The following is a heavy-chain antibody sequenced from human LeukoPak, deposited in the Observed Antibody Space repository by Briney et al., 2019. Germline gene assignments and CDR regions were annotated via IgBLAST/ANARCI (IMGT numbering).Heavy chain of an antibody. CDR3: ARYRDSGGRLAFDI. J-gene: IGHJ3*02. D-gene: IGHD2-15*01. V-gene: IGHV4-31*03. CDR1: GGSISSDGYY. CDR2: IYYSGTT. Sequence: SETLSLACTVSGGSISSDGYYWTWIRQHPGKGLEWIGYIYYSGTTYYNPSLESRVTLSVDTSKNQFSLRLSSVTAADTAVYYCARYRDSGGRLAFDIWGQGTMATVSS.